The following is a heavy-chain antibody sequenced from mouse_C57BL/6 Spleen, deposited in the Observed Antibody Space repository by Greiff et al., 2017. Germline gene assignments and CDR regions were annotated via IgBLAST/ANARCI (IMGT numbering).Heavy chain of an antibody. D-gene: IGHD4-1*01. CDR1: GYAFSSYW. CDR3: ARAGTGNFDY. V-gene: IGHV1-80*01. Sequence: QVHVKQSGAELVKPGASVKISCKASGYAFSSYWMNWVKQRPGKGLEWIGQIYPGDGDTNYNGKFKGKATLTADKSSSTAYMQLSSLTSEDSAVYFCARAGTGNFDYWGQGTTLTVSS. CDR2: IYPGDGDT. J-gene: IGHJ2*01.